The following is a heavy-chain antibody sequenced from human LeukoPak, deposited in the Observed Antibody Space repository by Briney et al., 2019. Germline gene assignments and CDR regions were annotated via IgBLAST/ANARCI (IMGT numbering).Heavy chain of an antibody. CDR2: IYYGGGS. CDR1: GGSITSHY. CDR3: ASNTARHYYYMDV. V-gene: IGHV4-59*07. D-gene: IGHD5-18*01. Sequence: SDTLSLTCTVSGGSITSHYWSWIRQPPGRGLECIGYIYYGGGSNYNPSLQSRVTISLDTSKNQFSLTLSSVTAADTAVYYCASNTARHYYYMDVWGKGTTVTVSS. J-gene: IGHJ6*03.